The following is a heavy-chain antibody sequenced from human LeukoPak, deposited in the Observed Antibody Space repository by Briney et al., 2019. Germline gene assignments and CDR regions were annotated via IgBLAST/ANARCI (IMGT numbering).Heavy chain of an antibody. CDR3: ATIPYSSDSYYYFDY. Sequence: PSETLSLTCAVYGGSFSDYYWSWIRQPPGKGLEWIGELNHSGSTNYDPSLKSRVTISVDASKNQFSLKLSSVTAADTAVYYCATIPYSSDSYYYFDYWGQGTLVTVSS. D-gene: IGHD2-21*01. V-gene: IGHV4-34*01. J-gene: IGHJ4*02. CDR2: LNHSGST. CDR1: GGSFSDYY.